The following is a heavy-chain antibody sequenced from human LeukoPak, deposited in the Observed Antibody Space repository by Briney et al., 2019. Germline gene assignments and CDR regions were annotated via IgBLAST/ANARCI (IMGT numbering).Heavy chain of an antibody. D-gene: IGHD3-10*01. CDR1: GFTLSSYA. V-gene: IGHV3-23*01. Sequence: GGSLRLSCAASGFTLSSYAMTWVRQAPGKGLEWVSDIGDSGATTYYADSVKGRFTISRDNSKNALYLQMSSLRAEDTAVYFCASFHYYGSGAYYLSYWGQGTLVTVSS. CDR3: ASFHYYGSGAYYLSY. CDR2: IGDSGATT. J-gene: IGHJ4*02.